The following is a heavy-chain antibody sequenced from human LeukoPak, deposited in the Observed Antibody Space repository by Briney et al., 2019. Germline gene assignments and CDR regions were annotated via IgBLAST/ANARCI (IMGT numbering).Heavy chain of an antibody. CDR3: ARLRGPEDRQQLVFDY. CDR1: GYSFTTYW. CDR2: IYPADSTA. Sequence: GASLQISCKASGYSFTTYWIGWVRQMPGKGLEWMGIIYPADSTAHYSPSFQRQVTISVDKSINTAYLQWSRLKASDTAMYYCARLRGPEDRQQLVFDYWGQGTLVTVSS. J-gene: IGHJ4*02. D-gene: IGHD6-13*01. V-gene: IGHV5-51*01.